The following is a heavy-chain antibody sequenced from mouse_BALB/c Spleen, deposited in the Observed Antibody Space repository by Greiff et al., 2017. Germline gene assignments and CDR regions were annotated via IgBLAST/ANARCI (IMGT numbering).Heavy chain of an antibody. D-gene: IGHD1-1*01. CDR3: ARGLAVVATPFAY. Sequence: VQLQQSGPELVKPGASVRISCKASGYTFTSYYIHWVKQRPGQGLEWIGRIYPGNVNTKYNEKFKGKATLTADKSSSTAYMQLSSLTSEDSAVYFCARGLAVVATPFAYWGQGTLVTVSA. CDR1: GYTFTSYY. V-gene: IGHV1S56*01. J-gene: IGHJ3*01. CDR2: IYPGNVNT.